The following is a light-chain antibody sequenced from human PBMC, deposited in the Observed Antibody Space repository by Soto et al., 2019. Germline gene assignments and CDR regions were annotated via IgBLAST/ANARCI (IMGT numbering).Light chain of an antibody. J-gene: IGKJ4*01. Sequence: DIQLTQSPSFLSASIGDRVTITCRASQGIGSDLAGYQQKPGKVPKLLIYGAFTLQSGVPSRFSGSGSGAEFTLTISSLQPEDFATYYCQQLKSYPLTFGGGTKVEI. CDR2: GAF. CDR3: QQLKSYPLT. CDR1: QGIGSD. V-gene: IGKV1-9*01.